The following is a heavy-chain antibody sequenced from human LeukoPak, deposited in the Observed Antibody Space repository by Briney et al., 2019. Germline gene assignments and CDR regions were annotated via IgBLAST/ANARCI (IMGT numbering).Heavy chain of an antibody. CDR3: ARGQRITMTD. V-gene: IGHV4-4*07. CDR1: GGSISNNN. CDR2: IYSSGST. D-gene: IGHD3-22*01. J-gene: IGHJ4*02. Sequence: PSETLSLTCTVSGGSISNNNWSWIRQPAGKGLEWIGRIYSSGSTNYNPSLKSRVAISVDTSRNQFSLRLSSVTAADTAVYYCARGQRITMTDWGQGTLVTVSS.